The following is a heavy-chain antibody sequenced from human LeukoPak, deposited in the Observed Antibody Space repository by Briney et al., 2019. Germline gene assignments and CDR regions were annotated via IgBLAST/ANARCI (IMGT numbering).Heavy chain of an antibody. J-gene: IGHJ4*02. CDR2: ISAYNGNT. V-gene: IGHV1-18*01. CDR1: GYTFTSYG. Sequence: ASVKVSCKASGYTFTSYGISWVRQAPGQGLEWMGWISAYNGNTKYSQKFQGRVTITRDTSASTAYMELSSLRSEDTAVYYCARELKWELQDWGQGTLVTVSS. CDR3: ARELKWELQD. D-gene: IGHD1-26*01.